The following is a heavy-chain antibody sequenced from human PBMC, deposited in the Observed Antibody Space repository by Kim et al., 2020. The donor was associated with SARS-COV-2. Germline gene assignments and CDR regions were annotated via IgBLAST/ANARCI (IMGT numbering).Heavy chain of an antibody. CDR1: GGSVSSSSYY. D-gene: IGHD3-10*01. CDR2: VYYSGST. J-gene: IGHJ6*02. CDR3: ARDQLRGRYGMDV. V-gene: IGHV4-39*07. Sequence: SETLSLTCTVSGGSVSSSSYYWDWIRQPPGKGLEWIGSVYYSGSTYYNPSLKSRVAISIDTSNNQFSLELSSVTAADTAVYYCARDQLRGRYGMDVWGQGTTVTVSS.